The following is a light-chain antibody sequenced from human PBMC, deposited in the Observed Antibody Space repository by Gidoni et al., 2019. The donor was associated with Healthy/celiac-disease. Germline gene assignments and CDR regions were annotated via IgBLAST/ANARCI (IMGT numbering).Light chain of an antibody. Sequence: EIVLTQSPGTLSLSPGERATLSCRASQSVSSSYLAWYQQKPGQAPRRLIYGASSRATGIPDRFSGSGSGTDFTLTISRLEPEDFAVYYCQLAETFGPGTKVDIK. CDR1: QSVSSSY. CDR3: QLAET. V-gene: IGKV3-20*01. J-gene: IGKJ3*01. CDR2: GAS.